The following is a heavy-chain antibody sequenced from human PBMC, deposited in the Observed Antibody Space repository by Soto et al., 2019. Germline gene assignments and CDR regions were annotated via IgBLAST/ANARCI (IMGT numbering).Heavy chain of an antibody. J-gene: IGHJ5*02. CDR1: GFTLSDYY. CDR3: ARSVVSRTRFDT. V-gene: IGHV3-11*06. D-gene: IGHD3-22*01. Sequence: GSLRLSCAASGFTLSDYYMSWIRQTPGKGLEWISYISNRNNYTKYADSVKGRFTISRDNAKSSLFLQMDSLKAEDTAVYYCARSVVSRTRFDTWGQGTLVTVSS. CDR2: ISNRNNYT.